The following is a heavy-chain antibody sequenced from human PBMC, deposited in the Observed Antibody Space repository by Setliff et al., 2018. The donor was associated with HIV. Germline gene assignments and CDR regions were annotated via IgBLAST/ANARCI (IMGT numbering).Heavy chain of an antibody. CDR1: GYTFTDYY. J-gene: IGHJ3*02. CDR3: ARDDPLYYDSSGYYYVVAFDI. V-gene: IGHV1-2*02. D-gene: IGHD3-22*01. Sequence: ASVKVSCKASGYTFTDYYMHWMRQAPGRGLEWMGWIYPKSGDTNYEQKFQGRVTLTRDTSISTAYMEVSNLRSDDTAVYYCARDDPLYYDSSGYYYVVAFDIWGQGTMVTVSS. CDR2: IYPKSGDT.